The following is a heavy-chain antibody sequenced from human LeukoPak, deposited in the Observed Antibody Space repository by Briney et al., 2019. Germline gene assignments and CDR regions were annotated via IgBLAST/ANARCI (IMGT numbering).Heavy chain of an antibody. CDR2: INPNTGVT. CDR3: AVWKGYHDFWSGPFDY. Sequence: GASVKVSCKPSGYTFTGHYIHWVRQAPGQGLEWMGWINPNTGVTNYAQKFQGRVTMTSDTSVSTGYMELSSLRSDDTAVYYCAVWKGYHDFWSGPFDYWGQGTRVSVSS. V-gene: IGHV1-2*02. J-gene: IGHJ4*02. D-gene: IGHD3-3*01. CDR1: GYTFTGHY.